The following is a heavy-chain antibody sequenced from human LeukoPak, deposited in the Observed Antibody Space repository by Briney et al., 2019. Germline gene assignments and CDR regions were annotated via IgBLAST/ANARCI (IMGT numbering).Heavy chain of an antibody. J-gene: IGHJ5*02. Sequence: SETLSLTCTVSGGSIRSRTIYWGWIRQPPGKGLEWIGSLYYSGNTNYSPTLTRRVSMSLDTSKNQFSLKLSSVTDADTAVYYCARDGVAARGNWFDPWGQGTLVTVSS. D-gene: IGHD6-6*01. CDR1: GGSIRSRTIY. CDR2: LYYSGNT. V-gene: IGHV4-39*02. CDR3: ARDGVAARGNWFDP.